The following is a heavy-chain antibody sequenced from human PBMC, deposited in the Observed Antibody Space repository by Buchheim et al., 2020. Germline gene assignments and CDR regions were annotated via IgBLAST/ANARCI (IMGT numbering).Heavy chain of an antibody. CDR3: VRLLNGDY. Sequence: QVQLVQSGAEVKKPGASVKVSCKASGYTFTDYHMHWVRQAPGQGLEWMGWIKPDTGVTNYAQKFQGRFTMTTDTSLSTAYLQLDRLTSDDAALYYCVRLLNGDYWGQGTL. CDR1: GYTFTDYH. V-gene: IGHV1-2*02. CDR2: IKPDTGVT. J-gene: IGHJ4*02. D-gene: IGHD1-1*01.